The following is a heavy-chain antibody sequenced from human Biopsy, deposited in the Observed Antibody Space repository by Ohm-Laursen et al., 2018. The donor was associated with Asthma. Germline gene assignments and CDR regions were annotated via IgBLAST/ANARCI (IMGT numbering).Heavy chain of an antibody. J-gene: IGHJ4*02. V-gene: IGHV4-30-2*01. CDR2: IYHSGST. D-gene: IGHD5-24*01. CDR1: GGPISSGGYS. Sequence: SGTLSLTCAVSGGPISSGGYSWSWIRQPPGKGLEWIGYIYHSGSTYYNPSLKSRVTISVDRSKNQFSPKLRSATAADTAVYYCARVKDGYNFDYWGQGTLVTVSS. CDR3: ARVKDGYNFDY.